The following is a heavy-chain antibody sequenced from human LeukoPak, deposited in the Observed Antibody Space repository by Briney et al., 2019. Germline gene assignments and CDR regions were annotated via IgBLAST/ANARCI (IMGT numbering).Heavy chain of an antibody. J-gene: IGHJ4*02. Sequence: AASVTVSCKASGYTFTSYDINLVRQATGQGLEWMGWMNPNSGNTGYAQKFQGRVTITRNTSISTAYMELSSLRSEDTAVYYCARGTGYDFWSGSGYYFDYWGQGTLVTVSS. CDR3: ARGTGYDFWSGSGYYFDY. CDR2: MNPNSGNT. V-gene: IGHV1-8*03. D-gene: IGHD3-3*01. CDR1: GYTFTSYD.